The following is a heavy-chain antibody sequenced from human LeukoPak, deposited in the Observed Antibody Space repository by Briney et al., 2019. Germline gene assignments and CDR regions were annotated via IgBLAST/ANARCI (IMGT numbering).Heavy chain of an antibody. D-gene: IGHD4-17*01. CDR3: ARPYGAAGLD. V-gene: IGHV4-59*08. CDR1: GGSISSDY. Sequence: PSETLSLTCTVSGGSISSDYWSWIRQPPGKGLEWIGYIYYSGRTYYNPSLKSRITISVDTSKNQFSLKLSSVTAADTAVYYCARPYGAAGLDWGQGTLVTVSS. J-gene: IGHJ4*02. CDR2: IYYSGRT.